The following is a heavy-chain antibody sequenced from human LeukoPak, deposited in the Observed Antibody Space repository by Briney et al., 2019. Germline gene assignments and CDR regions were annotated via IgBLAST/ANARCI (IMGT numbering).Heavy chain of an antibody. D-gene: IGHD3-22*01. Sequence: GGSLRLSCAASGFTFSSYAMSWLRQAPGKGLGSVSAISGSGGSTYYADSVKGRFTISRDNSKNTLYLQMNSLRAEDTAVYYCAKEFGSGYYYVPYSFDYWGQGTLVTVSS. CDR1: GFTFSSYA. CDR3: AKEFGSGYYYVPYSFDY. CDR2: ISGSGGST. J-gene: IGHJ4*02. V-gene: IGHV3-23*01.